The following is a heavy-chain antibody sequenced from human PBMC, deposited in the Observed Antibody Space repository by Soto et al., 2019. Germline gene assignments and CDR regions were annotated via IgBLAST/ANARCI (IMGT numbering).Heavy chain of an antibody. CDR3: VGEVASGY. J-gene: IGHJ4*02. CDR2: ISRDGSTM. V-gene: IGHV3-30*03. D-gene: IGHD2-21*01. CDR1: GVTLSNFG. Sequence: QVQLVESGGGVVQPGRSLRLSCAASGVTLSNFGMHWVRQAPGKGLELVAVISRDGSTMFYADSVKGRFTISRDSSRNTPYLQMNSLRAEDTAVYHCVGEVASGYWGQGSLVTVSS.